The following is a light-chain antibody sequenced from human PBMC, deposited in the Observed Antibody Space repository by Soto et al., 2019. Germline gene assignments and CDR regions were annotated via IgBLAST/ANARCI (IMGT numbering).Light chain of an antibody. J-gene: IGKJ4*01. V-gene: IGKV1-12*01. CDR1: QGISSG. CDR3: QQSNSFPLT. CDR2: AAS. Sequence: DIQMTQSPSSVSASVGDRVTITCRASQGISSGLAWYQQKPGKAPNLLIYAASSLQSGVQSRFSGSGSETDFTLTIGSLQPEDFATYYCQQSNSFPLTFGGGTKVEIK.